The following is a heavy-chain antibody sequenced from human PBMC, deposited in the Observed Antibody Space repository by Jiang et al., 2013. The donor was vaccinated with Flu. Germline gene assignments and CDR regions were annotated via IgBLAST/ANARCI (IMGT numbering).Heavy chain of an antibody. D-gene: IGHD3-3*01. V-gene: IGHV5-51*01. CDR1: GYSFTSYW. J-gene: IGHJ5*02. Sequence: KTSCKGSGYSFTSYWIGWVRQMPGKGLEWMGIIYPGDSDTRYSPSFQGQVTISADKSISTAYLQWSSLKASDTAMYYCARAERGITIFGVLPNWLDPWGQGTLVTVSS. CDR3: ARAERGITIFGVLPNWLDP. CDR2: IYPGDSDT.